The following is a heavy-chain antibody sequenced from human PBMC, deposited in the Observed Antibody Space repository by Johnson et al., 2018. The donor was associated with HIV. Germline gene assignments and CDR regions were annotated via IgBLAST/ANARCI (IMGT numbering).Heavy chain of an antibody. CDR3: ARSRWGSTLGALDI. CDR2: ISGNSGSI. J-gene: IGHJ3*02. CDR1: GFTFDDYA. Sequence: LLVESGGGLVQPGRSLRLSCAASGFTFDDYAMHWVRQAPGKGLEWVSGISGNSGSIGYADSVKGRFTISRDNAKNSLYLQMNSLRAGDTAVYYCARSRWGSTLGALDILGQGTMVTVSS. D-gene: IGHD1-26*01. V-gene: IGHV3-9*01.